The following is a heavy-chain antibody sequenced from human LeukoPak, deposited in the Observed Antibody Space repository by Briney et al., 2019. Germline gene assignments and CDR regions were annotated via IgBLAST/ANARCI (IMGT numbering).Heavy chain of an antibody. CDR2: IYYSGST. Sequence: SETLSLTCTVSGGSISSGDYYWSWIRQPPGKGLEWIGYIYYSGSTYHNPSLKSRVTISVDTSKNQFSLKLSSVTAADTAVYYCARATGTTELAFDIWGQGTMVTVSS. V-gene: IGHV4-30-4*08. CDR3: ARATGTTELAFDI. J-gene: IGHJ3*02. CDR1: GGSISSGDYY. D-gene: IGHD1-7*01.